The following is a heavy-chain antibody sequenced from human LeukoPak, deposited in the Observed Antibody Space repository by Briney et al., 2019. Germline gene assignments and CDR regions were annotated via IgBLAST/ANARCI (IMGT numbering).Heavy chain of an antibody. CDR2: ISSSSSYI. CDR3: ARLITMIVDY. V-gene: IGHV3-21*01. Sequence: PGGSLRLSCAASGCTFSSYSMNWVRQAPGKGLEWVSSISSSSSYIYYADSVKGRFTISRDNAKNSLYLQMNSLRAEDTAVYYCARLITMIVDYWGQGTLVTVSS. D-gene: IGHD3-22*01. J-gene: IGHJ4*02. CDR1: GCTFSSYS.